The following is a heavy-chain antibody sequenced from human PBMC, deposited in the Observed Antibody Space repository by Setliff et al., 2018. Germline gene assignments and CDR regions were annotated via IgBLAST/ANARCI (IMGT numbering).Heavy chain of an antibody. Sequence: SETLSLTCTVSGGSISSGSYYWSWIRQPAGKGLEWIGRIYTSGSTNYNPSLKSRVTISVDTSKNQFSLKLSSVTAADTAVYYCARENLSSGWYVGGYYYYYGMDVWGQGTTVTVSS. J-gene: IGHJ6*02. CDR2: IYTSGST. CDR3: ARENLSSGWYVGGYYYYYGMDV. D-gene: IGHD6-19*01. V-gene: IGHV4-61*02. CDR1: GGSISSGSYY.